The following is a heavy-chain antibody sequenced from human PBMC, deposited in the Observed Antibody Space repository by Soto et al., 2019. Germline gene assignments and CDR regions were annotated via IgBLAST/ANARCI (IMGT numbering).Heavy chain of an antibody. CDR3: ARDLSRILTGSNNWFDP. CDR2: IKQDGSEK. V-gene: IGHV3-7*01. Sequence: GGSLRLSCAASGFTFSSYWMSWVRQAPGKGLEWVANIKQDGSEKYYVDSVKGRFTISRDNAKNSLYLQMNSLRAEDTAVYYCARDLSRILTGSNNWFDPWGQGTLVTVSS. CDR1: GFTFSSYW. D-gene: IGHD3-9*01. J-gene: IGHJ5*02.